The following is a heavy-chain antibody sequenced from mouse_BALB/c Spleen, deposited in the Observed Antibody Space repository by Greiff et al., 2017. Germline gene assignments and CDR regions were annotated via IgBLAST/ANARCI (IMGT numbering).Heavy chain of an antibody. D-gene: IGHD1-1*01. CDR1: GYAFSSSW. J-gene: IGHJ4*01. CDR3: ARGTTGMDY. V-gene: IGHV1-82*01. Sequence: LQESGPELVKPGASVKISCKASGYAFSSSWMNWVKQRPGQGLEWIGRIYPGDGDTNYNGKFKGKATLTADKSSSTAYMQLSSLTSVDSAVYFCARGTTGMDYWGQGTSVTVSS. CDR2: IYPGDGDT.